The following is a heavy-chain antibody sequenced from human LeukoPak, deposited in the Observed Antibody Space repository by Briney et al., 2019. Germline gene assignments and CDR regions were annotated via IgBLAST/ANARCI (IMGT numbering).Heavy chain of an antibody. CDR2: INSDGSST. V-gene: IGHV3-74*01. J-gene: IGHJ4*02. Sequence: GGSLRLSCAASGFTFSSYWMHWVRQAPGKGLVWVSRINSDGSSTSYADSVKGRFTISRDNDKNTLYLQMNSLRAEATAVYYCARVEDGLTTLFDCWVQGTLVSVSS. D-gene: IGHD5-24*01. CDR3: ARVEDGLTTLFDC. CDR1: GFTFSSYW.